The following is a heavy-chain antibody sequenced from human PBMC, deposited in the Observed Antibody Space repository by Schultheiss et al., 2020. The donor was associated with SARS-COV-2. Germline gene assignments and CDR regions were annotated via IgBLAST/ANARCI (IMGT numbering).Heavy chain of an antibody. J-gene: IGHJ4*02. D-gene: IGHD2-2*02. Sequence: GGSLRLSCAASGFTFSSYGMHWVRQAPGKGLEWVAVISYDGSNKYYADSVKGRFTISRDNSKNTLYLQMNSLRAEDTAVYYCAKDGSVHCSSTSCYKGGHYFDYWGQGTLVTVSS. CDR3: AKDGSVHCSSTSCYKGGHYFDY. CDR1: GFTFSSYG. V-gene: IGHV3-30*18. CDR2: ISYDGSNK.